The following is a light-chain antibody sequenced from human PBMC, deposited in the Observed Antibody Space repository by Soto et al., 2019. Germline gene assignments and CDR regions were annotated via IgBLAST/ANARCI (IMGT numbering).Light chain of an antibody. CDR3: YSYAGSFTWV. CDR2: EVS. V-gene: IGLV2-14*01. Sequence: QSALTQPASVSGSPGQSITISCTGTSSDVGGYNYVSWYQQHPGKAPKLMIYEVSNRPSGVSNRFSGSKSGNTASLTISGLQAEDEADYYCYSYAGSFTWVLGGGTKLTVL. J-gene: IGLJ3*02. CDR1: SSDVGGYNY.